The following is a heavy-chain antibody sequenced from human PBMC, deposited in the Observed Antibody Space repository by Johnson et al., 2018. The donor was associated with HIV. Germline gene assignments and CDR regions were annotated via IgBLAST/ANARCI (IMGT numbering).Heavy chain of an antibody. D-gene: IGHD3-22*01. CDR1: GFTFSSYG. Sequence: VQLVESGGGVVQPGGSLRLSCAASGFTFSSYGMHWVRQAPGKGLEWVSGISWNSGSIGYADSVKGRFTISRDNAKNSLYLQMNSLRAEDTALYYCAKGGYDSEDAFDIWGQGTMVTVSS. V-gene: IGHV3-9*01. CDR2: ISWNSGSI. J-gene: IGHJ3*02. CDR3: AKGGYDSEDAFDI.